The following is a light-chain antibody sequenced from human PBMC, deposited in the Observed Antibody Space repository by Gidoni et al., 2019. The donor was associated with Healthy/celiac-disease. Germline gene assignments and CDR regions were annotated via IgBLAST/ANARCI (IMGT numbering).Light chain of an antibody. CDR1: RSNIGSNT. J-gene: IGLJ3*02. CDR2: SNN. CDR3: AAWDDSLNGRV. V-gene: IGLV1-44*01. Sequence: QSVLTQPPSASGTPGQRVTISCSGSRSNIGSNTVNWYQQLPGPAPKLLTYSNNQRPAGVPDRFSGSKSGTSASLAISGLQSEDEADYYCAAWDDSLNGRVFGGGTKLTVL.